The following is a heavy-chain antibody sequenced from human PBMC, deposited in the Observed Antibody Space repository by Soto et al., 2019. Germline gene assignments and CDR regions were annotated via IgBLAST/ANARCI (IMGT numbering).Heavy chain of an antibody. D-gene: IGHD6-6*01. Sequence: ASVKVSCKASGYTFTSYDINWVRQATGQGLEWMGWINPNSGNTNYAQKFQGRVTITRDTSKSTAYMELSSLRSEDTAVYYCARASLTARPFDYWGQGTLVTVSS. CDR3: ARASLTARPFDY. CDR1: GYTFTSYD. J-gene: IGHJ4*02. CDR2: INPNSGNT. V-gene: IGHV1-8*01.